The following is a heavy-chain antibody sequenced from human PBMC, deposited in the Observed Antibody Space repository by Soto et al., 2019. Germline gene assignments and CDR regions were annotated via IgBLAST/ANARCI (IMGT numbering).Heavy chain of an antibody. D-gene: IGHD6-6*01. V-gene: IGHV3-30*18. CDR3: AKEMYPRTVLDSRSHRGDY. CDR1: GFTFSDYG. CDR2: MSYAGTYK. Sequence: GGSLRLSCAVSGFTFSDYGMHWVRQAPGKGLEWVAVMSYAGTYKYYADSVKGRFTISRDLSGNTLFLQMNSLRLEDTAVYFCAKEMYPRTVLDSRSHRGDYWGQGTLVTVSS. J-gene: IGHJ4*02.